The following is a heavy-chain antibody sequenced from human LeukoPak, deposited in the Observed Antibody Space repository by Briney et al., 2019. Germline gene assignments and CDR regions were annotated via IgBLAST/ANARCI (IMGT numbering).Heavy chain of an antibody. V-gene: IGHV3-11*01. CDR1: GFTFGDYS. CDR2: TSSIGSPI. J-gene: IGHJ3*02. CDR3: ARVSRSNYGYSGVRGGDAFDI. Sequence: GGSLTLSCAASGFTFGDYSMSWVRQAAGKGLECLSYTSSIGSPINYSNSVKDRSTISRDNATNSPYLQMNSLSVDDTAVYYGARVSRSNYGYSGVRGGDAFDIWGQGTAVTVSS. D-gene: IGHD5-12*01.